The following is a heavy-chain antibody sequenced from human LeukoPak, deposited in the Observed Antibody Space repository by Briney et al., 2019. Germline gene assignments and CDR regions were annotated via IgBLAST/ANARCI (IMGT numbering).Heavy chain of an antibody. CDR3: ARRDSDSSSHGILDY. J-gene: IGHJ4*02. CDR1: GYSFTSYW. D-gene: IGHD6-6*01. V-gene: IGHV5-51*01. Sequence: GESLKICCKGSGYSFTSYWIGWVRQMPGKGLEWRGIIYPGDSDTRYSPSFQGQVTISADKSISTAYLQWSSLKASDTAMYYCARRDSDSSSHGILDYWGQGTLVTVSS. CDR2: IYPGDSDT.